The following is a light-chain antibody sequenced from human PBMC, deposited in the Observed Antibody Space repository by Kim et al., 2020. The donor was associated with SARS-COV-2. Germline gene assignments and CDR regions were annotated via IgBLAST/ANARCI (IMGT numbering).Light chain of an antibody. CDR2: DVS. CDR3: SSYISSSTNYV. J-gene: IGLJ1*01. Sequence: QSITISSTGTSSDVGGYNYVSWYQQHPGKAPKLMIYDVSNRPSGVSNRFSGSKSGNTASLTISGLQAEDEADYYCSSYISSSTNYVFGTGTKVTVL. CDR1: SSDVGGYNY. V-gene: IGLV2-14*03.